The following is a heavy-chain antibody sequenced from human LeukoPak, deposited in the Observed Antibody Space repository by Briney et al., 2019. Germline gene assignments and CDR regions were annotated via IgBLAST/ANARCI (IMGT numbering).Heavy chain of an antibody. J-gene: IGHJ3*01. CDR3: ARGEDGYNSLFHSFDL. V-gene: IGHV1-69*13. CDR1: GGTFSSYS. Sequence: SVKVSCKASGGTFSSYSINWVRQVPGQGLEWMGGIIPIFGTVKYAHKFQGRVTTTADESTSTAYLDLRALTSDDSALYYCARGEDGYNSLFHSFDLWGHGTMVTVSS. CDR2: IIPIFGTV. D-gene: IGHD5-24*01.